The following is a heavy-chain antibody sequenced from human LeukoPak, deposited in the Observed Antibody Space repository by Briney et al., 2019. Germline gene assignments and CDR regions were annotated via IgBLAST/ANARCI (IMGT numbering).Heavy chain of an antibody. Sequence: PSETLSLTCTVSGGSISSYYWRWIRQPAGKGLEWIGRIYTSGTTNYNPSLKSRVTMSVDTSKNQFSLKMRSVTAADTAVYYCARANYDGSDYWGQGTLVTVSS. J-gene: IGHJ4*02. D-gene: IGHD3-22*01. CDR2: IYTSGTT. CDR3: ARANYDGSDY. V-gene: IGHV4-4*07. CDR1: GGSISSYY.